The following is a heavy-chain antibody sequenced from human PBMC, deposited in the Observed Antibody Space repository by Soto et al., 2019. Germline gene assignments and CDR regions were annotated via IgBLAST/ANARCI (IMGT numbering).Heavy chain of an antibody. CDR2: INAGNGNT. CDR1: GYTFTSYA. J-gene: IGHJ6*02. Sequence: QVQLVQSGAEVKKPGASVKVSCKASGYTFTSYAMHWVRQAPGQRLEWMGWINAGNGNTKYSQKFQGRVTITRDTSASTAYMELSSLRSEDTAVYYCAGDYVWGSYRSYGMDVWGQGTTVTVSS. V-gene: IGHV1-3*01. CDR3: AGDYVWGSYRSYGMDV. D-gene: IGHD3-16*02.